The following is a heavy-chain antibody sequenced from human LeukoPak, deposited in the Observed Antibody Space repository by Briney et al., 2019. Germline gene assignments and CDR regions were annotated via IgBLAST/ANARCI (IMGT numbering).Heavy chain of an antibody. Sequence: GGSLRLSCAASGFTFSDYYMSWIRQAPGKGLEWVSYISSSGSTMYYADSVKGRFTISRGNSKNTLYLQMNSLRAEDTAVYYCAKDQKGYYDSSGPVDYWGQGTLVTVSS. CDR1: GFTFSDYY. CDR3: AKDQKGYYDSSGPVDY. J-gene: IGHJ4*02. V-gene: IGHV3-11*01. D-gene: IGHD3-22*01. CDR2: ISSSGSTM.